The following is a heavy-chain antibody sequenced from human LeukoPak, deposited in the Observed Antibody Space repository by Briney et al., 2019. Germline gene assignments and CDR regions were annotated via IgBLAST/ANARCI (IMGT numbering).Heavy chain of an antibody. CDR2: IYHSGST. CDR3: ARLSGDYFDY. D-gene: IGHD3-10*01. J-gene: IGHJ4*02. CDR1: GYSISSGYY. Sequence: SETLSLTCTVSGYSISSGYYWGWIRQPPGKGLEWIGSIYHSGSTYYNPSLKSRVTISVGTSKNQFSLKLSSVTAADTAVYYCARLSGDYFDYWGQGTLVTVSS. V-gene: IGHV4-38-2*02.